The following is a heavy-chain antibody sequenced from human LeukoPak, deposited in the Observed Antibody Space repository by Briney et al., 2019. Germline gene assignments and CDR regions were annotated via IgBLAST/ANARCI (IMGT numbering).Heavy chain of an antibody. CDR2: VYYNGDT. V-gene: IGHV4-39*01. D-gene: IGHD2/OR15-2a*01. CDR1: GGPISSSASY. Sequence: SETLSLTCTVSGGPISSSASYWAWIRQPPGKGLEWIANVYYNGDTYYKSSLYSRVTISADTSKNQFSLNLRSVTAADTAVYYCARLLSPGWFDPWGQGTLVTVSS. J-gene: IGHJ5*02. CDR3: ARLLSPGWFDP.